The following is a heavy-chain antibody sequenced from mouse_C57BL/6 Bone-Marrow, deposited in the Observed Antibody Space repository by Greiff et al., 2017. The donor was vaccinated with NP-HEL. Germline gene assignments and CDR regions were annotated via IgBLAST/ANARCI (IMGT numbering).Heavy chain of an antibody. CDR1: GFSLTSYA. J-gene: IGHJ4*01. Sequence: VMLVESGPGLVAPSQSLSITCTVSGFSLTSYAISWVRQPPGKGLEWLGVIWPGGGTNYNSALKSRLSISKDNSKSQVFLKMNSLQTDDTARDYCARRGLRAMDYWGQGTSVTVSS. CDR3: ARRGLRAMDY. CDR2: IWPGGGT. D-gene: IGHD1-1*01. V-gene: IGHV2-9-1*01.